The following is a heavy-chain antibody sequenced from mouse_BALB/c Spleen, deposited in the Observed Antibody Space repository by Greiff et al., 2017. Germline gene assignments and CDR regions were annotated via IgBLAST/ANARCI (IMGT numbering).Heavy chain of an antibody. CDR1: GFNIKDTY. CDR3: AMGGFYYDYGGFAY. D-gene: IGHD2-4*01. J-gene: IGHJ3*01. V-gene: IGHV14-3*02. CDR2: IDPANGNT. Sequence: EVHLVESGAELVKPGASVKLSCTASGFNIKDTYMHWVKQRPEQGLEWIGRIDPANGNTKYDPKFQGKATITADTSSNTAYLQLSSLTSEDTAVYYCAMGGFYYDYGGFAYWGQGTLVTVSA.